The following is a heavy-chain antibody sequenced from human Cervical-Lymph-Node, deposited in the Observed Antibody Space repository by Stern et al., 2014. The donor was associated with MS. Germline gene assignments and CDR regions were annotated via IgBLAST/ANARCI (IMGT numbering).Heavy chain of an antibody. CDR1: GFSLSTSGVG. D-gene: IGHD6-13*01. J-gene: IGHJ4*02. CDR3: THLSPAAGIVDF. CDR2: IYWDYDK. V-gene: IGHV2-5*02. Sequence: QVTLRESGPTLVKPTQTLTLTCTFSGFSLSTSGVGVGWIRQPPGKALEWLALIYWDYDKRYSPSLKSRLTITTDTSKNQVVLTMTNMDPVDTATYFCTHLSPAAGIVDFWGEGTLVTVSS.